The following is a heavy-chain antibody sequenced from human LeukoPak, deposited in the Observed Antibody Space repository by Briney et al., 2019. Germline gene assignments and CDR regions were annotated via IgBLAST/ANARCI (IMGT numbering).Heavy chain of an antibody. D-gene: IGHD3-22*01. V-gene: IGHV1-69*04. Sequence: SVKVSCTASGGTPSSYAISWVRPAPGQGLGWMGRIIPIFGIANSAQQFQGRVTITPDKPTSTAYVELSSRRSEDTAVSYCAGDLYESIHYYWGQGTLVTVSS. CDR1: GGTPSSYA. J-gene: IGHJ4*02. CDR3: AGDLYESIHYY. CDR2: IIPIFGIA.